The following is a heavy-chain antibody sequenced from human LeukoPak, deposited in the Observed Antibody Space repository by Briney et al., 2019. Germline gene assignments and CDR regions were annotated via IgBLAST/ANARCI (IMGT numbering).Heavy chain of an antibody. CDR3: ARVQGSSGPGIFDY. J-gene: IGHJ4*02. CDR2: IKQDGSEK. D-gene: IGHD6-19*01. V-gene: IGHV3-7*01. CDR1: GFTFSGSW. Sequence: GGSLRLSCAASGFTFSGSWMSWVRQAPGKGLEWVANIKQDGSEKYYVDSVKGRFTISRDNAKNSLYLQMNSLRAEDTAVYYCARVQGSSGPGIFDYWGQGTLVTVSS.